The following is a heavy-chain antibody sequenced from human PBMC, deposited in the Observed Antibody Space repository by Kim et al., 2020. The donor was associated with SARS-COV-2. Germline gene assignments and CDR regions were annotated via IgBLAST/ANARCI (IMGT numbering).Heavy chain of an antibody. V-gene: IGHV3-33*01. CDR3: AREDSEDYDPPLPKGGHLDS. CDR1: GFSFSNFG. D-gene: IGHD3-22*01. Sequence: GGSLRLSCAASGFSFSNFGMHWVRQVPGKGLEWVAFIWNDGTNEHYADSVEGRFKVSRDNSKKTLYLQMNSLRVEDTAVYYCAREDSEDYDPPLPKGGHLDSWGQGTLLTVSS. CDR2: IWNDGTNE. J-gene: IGHJ4*02.